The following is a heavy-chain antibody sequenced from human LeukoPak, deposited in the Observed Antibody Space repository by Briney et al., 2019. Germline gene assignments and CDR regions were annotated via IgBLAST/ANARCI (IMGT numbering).Heavy chain of an antibody. CDR3: AKDKAPHVWISTSCYLAEVDDFDY. Sequence: GGSLRLSCAASGFTFSSYAMSWVRQAPGKGLEWVSAISGSGGSTYYADSVKGRFTISRDNSKNTLYLQMNSLRAEDTAVYYCAKDKAPHVWISTSCYLAEVDDFDYWGQGALVTLGS. CDR2: ISGSGGST. V-gene: IGHV3-23*01. J-gene: IGHJ4*02. D-gene: IGHD2-2*01. CDR1: GFTFSSYA.